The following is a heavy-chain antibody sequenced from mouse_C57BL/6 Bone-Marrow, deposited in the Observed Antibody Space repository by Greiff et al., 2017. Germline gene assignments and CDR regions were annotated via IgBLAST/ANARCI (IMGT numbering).Heavy chain of an antibody. Sequence: EVQLQESGPDLVKPSQSLSLTCSVTGYSITSGYYWNWIRQFPGNKLEWMGYISYDGSNNYNPSLKNRISITRDTSKNQFFLKLNSVTTEDTATYYCARERLSRYFDVWGTGTTVTVSS. CDR1: GYSITSGYY. J-gene: IGHJ1*03. CDR2: ISYDGSN. CDR3: ARERLSRYFDV. V-gene: IGHV3-6*01. D-gene: IGHD2-2*01.